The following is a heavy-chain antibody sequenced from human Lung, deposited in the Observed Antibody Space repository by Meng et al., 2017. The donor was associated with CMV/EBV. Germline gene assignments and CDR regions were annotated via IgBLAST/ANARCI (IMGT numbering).Heavy chain of an antibody. CDR1: GGSISSNGYS. J-gene: IGHJ4*02. CDR2: IYHSGST. D-gene: IGHD3-10*01. V-gene: IGHV4-39*01. Sequence: QRQLQESGPGLVKPSETLSLTCTVSGGSISSNGYSWDWVRQPPGKGLEWVGAIYHSGSTSYNPSLQSRVTMFVDTSKNQFSLMLTSVTATDTAVYYCARRRGGSGRDCWGQGTLVTVSS. CDR3: ARRRGGSGRDC.